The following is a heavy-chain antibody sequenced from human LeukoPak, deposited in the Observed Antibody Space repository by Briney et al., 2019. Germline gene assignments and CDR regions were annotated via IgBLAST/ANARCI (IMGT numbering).Heavy chain of an antibody. CDR3: AHGPFGDDYGGNGWFDP. J-gene: IGHJ5*02. CDR1: GCSISSYS. Sequence: SETLSLTCTVSGCSISSYSWSWIRQPPGKGLEWIGYIYHSGSTYYNPPLKSRVTITVDRSKNQFSLKLSSVTAADTAVYYCAHGPFGDDYGGNGWFDPWGQGTLVTVSS. V-gene: IGHV4-30-2*01. CDR2: IYHSGST. D-gene: IGHD4-23*01.